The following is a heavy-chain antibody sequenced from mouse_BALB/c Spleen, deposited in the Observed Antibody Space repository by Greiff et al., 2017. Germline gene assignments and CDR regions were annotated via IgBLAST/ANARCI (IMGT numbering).Heavy chain of an antibody. CDR3: ARTITTVSLFDY. D-gene: IGHD1-1*01. Sequence: EVNVVESGGGLVQPGGSRKLSCAASGFTFSSFGMHWVRQAPEKGLEWVAYISSGSSTIYYADTVKGRFTISRDNPKNTLFLQMTSLRSEDTAMYYCARTITTVSLFDYWGQGTTLTVSS. V-gene: IGHV5-17*02. CDR2: ISSGSSTI. J-gene: IGHJ2*01. CDR1: GFTFSSFG.